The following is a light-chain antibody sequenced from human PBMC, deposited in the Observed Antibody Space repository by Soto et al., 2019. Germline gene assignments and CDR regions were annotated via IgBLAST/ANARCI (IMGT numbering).Light chain of an antibody. Sequence: EIVLTQSPGTLSLPPGERATLSCRASQSVSSSSLAWYQHKPGQAPRLLIYDAFSRATDIPDRFSGSGSGTDFPRTISRLEPEDFAVYYCQHYGSSPPKYTFGQGTKLEI. V-gene: IGKV3-20*01. CDR3: QHYGSSPPKYT. CDR2: DAF. CDR1: QSVSSSS. J-gene: IGKJ2*01.